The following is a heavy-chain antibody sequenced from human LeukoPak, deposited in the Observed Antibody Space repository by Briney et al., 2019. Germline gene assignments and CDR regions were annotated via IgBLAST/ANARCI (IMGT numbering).Heavy chain of an antibody. V-gene: IGHV3-53*01. CDR1: GFTFSSYA. D-gene: IGHD6-19*01. CDR2: IYSGGST. Sequence: GGSLRLSCAASGFTFSSYAMSWVRQAPGKGLEWVSVIYSGGSTYYADSVKGRFTISRDNSKNTLYLQMNSLRAEDTAVYYCARDRIANGWLDYWGQGTLVTVSS. J-gene: IGHJ4*02. CDR3: ARDRIANGWLDY.